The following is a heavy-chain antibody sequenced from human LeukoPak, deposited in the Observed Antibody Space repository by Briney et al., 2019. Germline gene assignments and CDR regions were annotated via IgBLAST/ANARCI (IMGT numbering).Heavy chain of an antibody. CDR3: ARRLGVIRGVIPYYFDY. D-gene: IGHD3-10*01. CDR1: GYSFTNFW. J-gene: IGHJ4*02. Sequence: GESLKISCKGSGYSFTNFWIAWVRRMPGKGLEWMGIIYPGDSGTRYSPSFEGQVTISADKSISTASLQWSSLKASDTAMYYCARRLGVIRGVIPYYFDYWGQGTLVTVSS. V-gene: IGHV5-51*01. CDR2: IYPGDSGT.